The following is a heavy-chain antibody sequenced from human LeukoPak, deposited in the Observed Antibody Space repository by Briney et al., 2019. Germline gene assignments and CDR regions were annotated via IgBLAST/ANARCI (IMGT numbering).Heavy chain of an antibody. CDR2: IYYSGIT. Sequence: SETLSLTCTVSGGSISSYYWSWIRQPPGKGLEWIGYIYYSGITTYNTSLKRRVTISVDTSKNQFSLKLSSVTAADTAVYYCARDQLTTVTSDGDAFDIWGQGTMVTVSS. CDR3: ARDQLTTVTSDGDAFDI. D-gene: IGHD4-17*01. J-gene: IGHJ3*02. V-gene: IGHV4-59*01. CDR1: GGSISSYY.